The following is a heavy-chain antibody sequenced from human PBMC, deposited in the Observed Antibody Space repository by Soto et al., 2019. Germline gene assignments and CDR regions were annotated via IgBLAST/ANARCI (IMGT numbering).Heavy chain of an antibody. Sequence: GGSLRLSCAASGFTFSGSAMHWVRQASGKGLEWVGRIRSKANSYATAYAASVKGRVTISRDDSKNTAYLQMNSLKTEDTAVYYCTRGYPHGCTNGVCYYYYYGMDVWGQGTTVTVSS. V-gene: IGHV3-73*01. D-gene: IGHD2-8*01. CDR3: TRGYPHGCTNGVCYYYYYGMDV. J-gene: IGHJ6*02. CDR1: GFTFSGSA. CDR2: IRSKANSYAT.